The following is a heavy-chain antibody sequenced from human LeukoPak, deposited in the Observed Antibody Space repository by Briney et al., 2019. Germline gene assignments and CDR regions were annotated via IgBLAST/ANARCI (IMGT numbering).Heavy chain of an antibody. V-gene: IGHV4-4*07. CDR1: GGSISSYY. Sequence: SETLSLTCTVSGGSISSYYWSWIRQPAGKGLEWIGRIYTSGSTNYNPSLKSRVTMSVDTSKNQFSLKLSSVTAADTAVYYCARDIGSSWSRNYYYYYMDVWGKGTTVTVSS. CDR3: ARDIGSSWSRNYYYYYMDV. J-gene: IGHJ6*03. D-gene: IGHD6-13*01. CDR2: IYTSGST.